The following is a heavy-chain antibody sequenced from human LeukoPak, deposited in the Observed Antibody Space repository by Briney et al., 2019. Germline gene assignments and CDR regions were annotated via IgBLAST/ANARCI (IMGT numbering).Heavy chain of an antibody. Sequence: SETLSLTCTVSGGSISSYYWSWIRQPPGKGLEWIGYIYYSGSTNYNPSLKSRVTISVDTSKNQFSLKLSSVTAADTAVYYCAGSTEDIVYYYYGMDVWGQGTTVTVSS. J-gene: IGHJ6*02. D-gene: IGHD2-15*01. CDR3: AGSTEDIVYYYYGMDV. V-gene: IGHV4-59*01. CDR2: IYYSGST. CDR1: GGSISSYY.